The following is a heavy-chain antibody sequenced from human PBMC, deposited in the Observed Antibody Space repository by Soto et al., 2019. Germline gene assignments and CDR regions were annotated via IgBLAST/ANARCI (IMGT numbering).Heavy chain of an antibody. CDR3: ASSYGSGYRAFDY. CDR2: INPILSMS. J-gene: IGHJ4*02. Sequence: QVKLVQSGAEVKRPGSSVKVSCKASGDTFTFHSINWVRQAPGLGLEWMGRINPILSMSNYAQRFQGRVTMTADKSTSTAYMELSSLRSEDTAIYYCASSYGSGYRAFDYWGQGALVTVSS. D-gene: IGHD3-10*01. CDR1: GDTFTFHS. V-gene: IGHV1-69*02.